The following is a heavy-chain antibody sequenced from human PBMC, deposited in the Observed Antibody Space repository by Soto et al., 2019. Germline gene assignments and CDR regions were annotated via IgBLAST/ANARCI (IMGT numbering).Heavy chain of an antibody. CDR1: GFTFSSYA. CDR2: ISGSGGST. D-gene: IGHD2-2*01. CDR3: AKVGGLGYCSSTSCSYAFDI. Sequence: VQLLESGGGLVQPGGSLRLSCAASGFTFSSYAMSWVRQAPGKGLEWVSAISGSGGSTYYADSVKGRFTISRDNSKNTLYLQMNSLRAEDTAVYYCAKVGGLGYCSSTSCSYAFDIWGQGTMVTVSS. J-gene: IGHJ3*02. V-gene: IGHV3-23*01.